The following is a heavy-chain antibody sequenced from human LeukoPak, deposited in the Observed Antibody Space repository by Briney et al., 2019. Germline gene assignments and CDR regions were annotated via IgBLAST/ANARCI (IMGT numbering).Heavy chain of an antibody. Sequence: SETLSLTCTVSGGSISSSSFYWGWIRQPPGKGLEWIGSIYYRGSTYYNPSLKSRVTISVDMSENQVSLKLRSVTAADTAVYYCTEFYFDRSGYADYWGQGTLVTVSS. V-gene: IGHV4-39*01. D-gene: IGHD3-22*01. CDR1: GGSISSSSFY. CDR3: TEFYFDRSGYADY. J-gene: IGHJ4*02. CDR2: IYYRGST.